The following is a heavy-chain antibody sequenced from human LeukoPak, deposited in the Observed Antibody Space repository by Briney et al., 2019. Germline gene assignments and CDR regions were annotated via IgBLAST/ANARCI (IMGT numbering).Heavy chain of an antibody. CDR2: IYYSGST. J-gene: IGHJ6*02. V-gene: IGHV4-31*03. CDR1: GGSISSGGYY. Sequence: SETLSLTCTVSGGSISSGGYYWSWIRQHPGKGLEWIGYIYYSGSTYYNPPLKSRVTISVDTSKNQFSLKLSSVTAADTAVYYCARDSVFGVASYGMDVWGQGTTVTVSS. D-gene: IGHD3-3*01. CDR3: ARDSVFGVASYGMDV.